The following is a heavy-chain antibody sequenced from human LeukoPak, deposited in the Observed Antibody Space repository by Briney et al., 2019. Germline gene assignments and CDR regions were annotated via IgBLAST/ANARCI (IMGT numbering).Heavy chain of an antibody. CDR1: GFSFSHHA. J-gene: IGHJ5*02. Sequence: GGSLRLSCVASGFSFSHHAMTWVRQAPGQGLEWVSAIGGSGGSTYYADSVKGRFTISRDNSKNTLYLQMNSLRAEDTAVYYCARISMRNWFDLWGQGTLVTVSS. D-gene: IGHD2/OR15-2a*01. CDR2: IGGSGGST. CDR3: ARISMRNWFDL. V-gene: IGHV3-23*01.